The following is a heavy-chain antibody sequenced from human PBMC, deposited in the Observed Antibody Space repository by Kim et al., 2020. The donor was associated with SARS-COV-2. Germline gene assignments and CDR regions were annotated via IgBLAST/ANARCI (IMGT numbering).Heavy chain of an antibody. D-gene: IGHD2-21*01. Sequence: QKFQGRVTITANKSTSTAYMELSSLRSEDTAVYYCARHERIVVVYYGMDVWGKGTTVTVSS. J-gene: IGHJ6*04. V-gene: IGHV1-69*02. CDR3: ARHERIVVVYYGMDV.